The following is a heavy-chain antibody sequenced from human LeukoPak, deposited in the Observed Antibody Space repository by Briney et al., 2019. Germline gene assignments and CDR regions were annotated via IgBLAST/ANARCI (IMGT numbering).Heavy chain of an antibody. D-gene: IGHD3-3*01. CDR1: GYTFTGYY. CDR3: ARGITIFGVVSHFDY. V-gene: IGHV1-2*02. CDR2: INPNSGGT. Sequence: ASVTVSCKPSGYTFTGYYMHWVRQAPGQGLEWMGWINPNSGGTNYPQKFQGRVTMTRDTSISTAYMELSKLRSDDTAVYYCARGITIFGVVSHFDYWGQGTLVTVSS. J-gene: IGHJ4*02.